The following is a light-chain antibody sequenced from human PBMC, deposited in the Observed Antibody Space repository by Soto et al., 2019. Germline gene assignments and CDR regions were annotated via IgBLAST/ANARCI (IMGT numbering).Light chain of an antibody. V-gene: IGKV1-39*01. Sequence: DIQMTQSPASLSVSVGDRVTITCRASQSINNYLNWYLQRPGQAPKLLIRSASTLQRGVPSRFSGSGSRTEFTLTMADLHPDDFGTYYCQQSLTMPITFGHGTRLDIK. CDR2: SAS. CDR3: QQSLTMPIT. CDR1: QSINNY. J-gene: IGKJ5*01.